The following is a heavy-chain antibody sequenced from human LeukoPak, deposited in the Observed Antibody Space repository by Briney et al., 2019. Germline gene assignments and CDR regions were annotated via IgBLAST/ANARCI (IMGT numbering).Heavy chain of an antibody. CDR3: ARGATVVILSTFDY. Sequence: GRSLRLSFAASGFTFSSYAMHWVRQAPGKGLEWVAVISYDGSNKYYADSVKGRFTISRDNSKNTLYLQMNSLRAEDTAVYYCARGATVVILSTFDYWGQGTLVTVSS. CDR1: GFTFSSYA. V-gene: IGHV3-30-3*01. D-gene: IGHD4-23*01. CDR2: ISYDGSNK. J-gene: IGHJ4*02.